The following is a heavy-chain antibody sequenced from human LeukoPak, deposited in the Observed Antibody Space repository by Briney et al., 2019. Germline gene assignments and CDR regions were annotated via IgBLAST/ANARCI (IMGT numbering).Heavy chain of an antibody. Sequence: PSQTLSLTCTVSGGSISSGEYYWSWIRQPPGKGLEWIGYLYYSGSTYYNPSLKSRVTISVDTSKNQFSLKLSSVTAADTAVYYCARCPAREPTLQHWGQGTLVTVSS. D-gene: IGHD1-14*01. CDR3: ARCPAREPTLQH. CDR1: GGSISSGEYY. CDR2: LYYSGST. V-gene: IGHV4-30-4*01. J-gene: IGHJ1*01.